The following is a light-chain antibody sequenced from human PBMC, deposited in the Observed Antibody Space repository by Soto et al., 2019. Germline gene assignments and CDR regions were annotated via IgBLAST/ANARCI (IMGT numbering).Light chain of an antibody. CDR3: QHRHSYPIT. Sequence: DIQLTQSPSFLSASVGDKVTISCRASQAISSLLAWYQQKPGKAPELLIHTASTLHSGVPSRFSGSGSGTEFTLTISSLQPDDFATYYCQHRHSYPITFGQGTRLEIK. CDR2: TAS. CDR1: QAISSL. J-gene: IGKJ5*01. V-gene: IGKV1-9*01.